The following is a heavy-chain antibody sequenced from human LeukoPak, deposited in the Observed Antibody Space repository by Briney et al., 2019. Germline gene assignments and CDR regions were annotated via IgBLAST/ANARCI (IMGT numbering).Heavy chain of an antibody. V-gene: IGHV1-69*04. CDR1: GYTFTSYA. D-gene: IGHD3-22*01. CDR3: ARAAGYYYASSGYYYLGP. J-gene: IGHJ5*02. CDR2: IIPILGIA. Sequence: SVKVSCKASGYTFTSYAISWVRQAPGQGLEWMGRIIPILGIANYAQKFQGRVTITADKSTSTAYMELSSLRSEDTAVYYCARAAGYYYASSGYYYLGPWGQGTLVTVSS.